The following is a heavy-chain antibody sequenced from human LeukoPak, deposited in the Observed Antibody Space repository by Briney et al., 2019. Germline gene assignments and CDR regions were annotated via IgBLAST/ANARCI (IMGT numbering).Heavy chain of an antibody. CDR1: GSSFTSYW. V-gene: IGHV5-51*01. Sequence: PGESLQISGQGSGSSFTSYWIGGGRQLPGKGLEGMGIIYPGDSDTTYSPSFQGQVTISADKSISTAYLQWSSLKASDTAMYYCARPIGGVSPLGVGYWGQGTLVTVSS. D-gene: IGHD2-21*01. CDR2: IYPGDSDT. J-gene: IGHJ4*02. CDR3: ARPIGGVSPLGVGY.